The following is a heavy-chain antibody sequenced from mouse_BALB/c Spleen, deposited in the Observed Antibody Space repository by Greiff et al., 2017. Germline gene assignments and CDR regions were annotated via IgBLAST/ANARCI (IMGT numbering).Heavy chain of an antibody. D-gene: IGHD2-4*01. Sequence: EVKLVESGGGLVQPGGSRKLSCAASGFTFSSFGMHWVRQAPEKGLEWVAYISSGSSTIYYADTVKGRFTISRDNPKNTLFLQMTSLRSEDTAMYYCARSPYDYDGVDYWGQGTTLTVAS. CDR3: ARSPYDYDGVDY. J-gene: IGHJ2*01. CDR2: ISSGSSTI. CDR1: GFTFSSFG. V-gene: IGHV5-17*02.